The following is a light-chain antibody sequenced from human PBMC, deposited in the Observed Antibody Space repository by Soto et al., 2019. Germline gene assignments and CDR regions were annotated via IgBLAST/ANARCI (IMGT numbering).Light chain of an antibody. CDR2: EDN. J-gene: IGLJ3*02. V-gene: IGLV6-57*04. Sequence: NFMLTQPHSVSESTGSTVTISSTRSGGRIASGLVQWYQVRPGGGPTTVISEDNQSPSGVPDRFSGSIDSSSNCASLTISGLKPEDEADYYCQSSQDDFWVFGGGTTLTVL. CDR3: QSSQDDFWV. CDR1: GGRIASGL.